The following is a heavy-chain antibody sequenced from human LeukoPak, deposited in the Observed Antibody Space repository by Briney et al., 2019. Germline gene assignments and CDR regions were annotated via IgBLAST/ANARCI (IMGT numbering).Heavy chain of an antibody. Sequence: PGGSLRLSCAASGFTFSNYWMYWVRQAPGKGLVWVSRINSDGSSTNYASSVQGRFTLSRDNAKNILYLQMNGLRPEDTAVYYCARGGYGQSPIAYWGQGTLVTVSS. CDR2: INSDGSST. V-gene: IGHV3-74*01. D-gene: IGHD2-15*01. CDR1: GFTFSNYW. CDR3: ARGGYGQSPIAY. J-gene: IGHJ4*02.